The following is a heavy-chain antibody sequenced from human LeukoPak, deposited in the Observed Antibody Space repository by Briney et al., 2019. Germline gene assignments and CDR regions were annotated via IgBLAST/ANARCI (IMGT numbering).Heavy chain of an antibody. J-gene: IGHJ4*02. CDR1: GGSISSISYY. CDR3: ARHSVTYYDFDY. D-gene: IGHD1-26*01. CDR2: IYYSGRS. Sequence: SETLSLTCTVSGGSISSISYYWAWIRQPPGKGLEWIGAIYYSGRSYHSPSLNSRVTISVDTPKNQFSLKLSSVTAADTAVYYCARHSVTYYDFDYWGQGALVTVSS. V-gene: IGHV4-39*01.